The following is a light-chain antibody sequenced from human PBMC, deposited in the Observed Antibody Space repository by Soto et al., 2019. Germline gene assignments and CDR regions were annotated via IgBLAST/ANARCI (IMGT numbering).Light chain of an antibody. CDR3: QQYNSFSS. J-gene: IGKJ3*01. Sequence: DIQMTQSPSTLSASVGDRVTITCRASQTIGTLLAWYQQKPGKAPNLLIYKASSLESGIPSRFSGSGSGTEFTQTISSLQPDDFATYYCQQYNSFSSFGPGTKVDFK. V-gene: IGKV1-5*03. CDR2: KAS. CDR1: QTIGTL.